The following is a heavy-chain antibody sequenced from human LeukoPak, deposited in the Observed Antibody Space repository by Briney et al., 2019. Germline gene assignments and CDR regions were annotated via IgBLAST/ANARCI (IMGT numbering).Heavy chain of an antibody. CDR1: GYTLTGYY. D-gene: IGHD5-18*01. CDR3: ARPGYSYGHYYYYGMDV. Sequence: ASVKVSCKASGYTLTGYYMHWVRQAPGQGLEWMGWINPNSGGTNYAQKFQGRVTMTRDTSISTAYMELSRLRSDDTAVYYCARPGYSYGHYYYYGMDVWGQGTTVTVSS. V-gene: IGHV1-2*02. CDR2: INPNSGGT. J-gene: IGHJ6*02.